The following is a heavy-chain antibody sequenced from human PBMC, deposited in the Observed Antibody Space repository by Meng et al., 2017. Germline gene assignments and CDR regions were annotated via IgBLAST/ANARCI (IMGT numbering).Heavy chain of an antibody. Sequence: QVQMCESGAEVNEPGASGKASCKASGYTFTGYDINWVRQATGQGLEWMGWMNPNSGNTGYAQKFQGRVTMTRNTSTSTAYMELSSMRSEDTAVYYCASGYGDYYFDYWGQGTLVTVSS. CDR3: ASGYGDYYFDY. CDR1: GYTFTGYD. J-gene: IGHJ4*02. V-gene: IGHV1-8*01. CDR2: MNPNSGNT. D-gene: IGHD4-17*01.